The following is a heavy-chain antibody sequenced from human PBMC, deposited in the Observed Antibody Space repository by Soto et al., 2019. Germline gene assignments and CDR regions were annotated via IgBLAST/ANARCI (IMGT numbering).Heavy chain of an antibody. CDR1: GFTFSTSG. V-gene: IGHV3-33*01. J-gene: IGHJ4*02. Sequence: QMQLEESGGGVVQPGASLRLSCAASGFTFSTSGLHWVRQAPGKGLEWVALIWYDGSKEDYADSVKGRFTISRDDSKNMMFLQMNSLRAEDTAMYYCARDKGNRYFDCWGQGTLVTVSS. D-gene: IGHD3-10*01. CDR2: IWYDGSKE. CDR3: ARDKGNRYFDC.